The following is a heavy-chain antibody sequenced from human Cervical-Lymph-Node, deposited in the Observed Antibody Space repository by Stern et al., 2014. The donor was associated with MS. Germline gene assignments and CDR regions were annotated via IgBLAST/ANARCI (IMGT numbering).Heavy chain of an antibody. CDR3: ARRMPPDY. V-gene: IGHV5-51*03. CDR2: IYPRDSDI. CDR1: GYTFTDYW. D-gene: IGHD2-2*01. Sequence: VQLVESGAEVRKPGESLKISCKASGYTFTDYWIGWVRQMPGKGLEWMGIIYPRDSDITYSPSFQGQVTISADRYISTAYLQWSSLRAPDTAIYYCARRMPPDYWGQGTLVTVSS. J-gene: IGHJ4*02.